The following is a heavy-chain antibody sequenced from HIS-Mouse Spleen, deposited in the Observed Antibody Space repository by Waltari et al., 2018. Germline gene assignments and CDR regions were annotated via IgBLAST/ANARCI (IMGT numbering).Heavy chain of an antibody. V-gene: IGHV3-23*01. CDR3: TTDGLRFDP. CDR1: GFTFSSYA. CDR2: ISGSGGRT. J-gene: IGHJ5*02. Sequence: EVQLLESGGGLVQPGGSLRLSCAASGFTFSSYAMSWVRQAPGKGLEWVSAISGSGGRTYYADSVKGRFTISRDNSKNTLYLQMNSLKTEDTAVYYCTTDGLRFDPWGQGTLVTVSS.